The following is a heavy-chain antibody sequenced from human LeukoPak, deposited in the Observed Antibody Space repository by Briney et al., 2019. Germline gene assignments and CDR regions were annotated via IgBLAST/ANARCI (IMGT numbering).Heavy chain of an antibody. V-gene: IGHV4-4*07. D-gene: IGHD3-10*01. Sequence: SETLSLTCTVSGGASSGYYWSWIRQPAGKRLEWIGRFDSSGNTRYNPSLESRVTMSLDTSKNQFSLKLSSVTAADTAVYYCARGLLWFGPPDYWGQGTLVTVSS. CDR3: ARGLLWFGPPDY. CDR2: FDSSGNT. CDR1: GGASSGYY. J-gene: IGHJ4*02.